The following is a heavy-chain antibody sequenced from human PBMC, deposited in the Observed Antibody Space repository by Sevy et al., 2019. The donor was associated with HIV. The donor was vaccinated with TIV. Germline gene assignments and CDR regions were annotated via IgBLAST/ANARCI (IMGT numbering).Heavy chain of an antibody. J-gene: IGHJ3*02. CDR3: ASRITGTTNAFDI. CDR2: NNHSGST. Sequence: SETLSLTCAVYGGSFSGYYWSWIRQPPGKGLEWIGENNHSGSTNYNPSLKSRVTISVDTSKNQFSLKLSSVTAADTAVYYCASRITGTTNAFDIWGQGTMVTVSS. CDR1: GGSFSGYY. V-gene: IGHV4-34*01. D-gene: IGHD1-20*01.